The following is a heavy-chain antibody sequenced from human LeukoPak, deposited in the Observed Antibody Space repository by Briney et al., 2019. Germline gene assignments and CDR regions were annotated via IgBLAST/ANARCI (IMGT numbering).Heavy chain of an antibody. Sequence: ASVKVSCKASGYTFTSYGIGWVRQAPGQGLEWMGWISGYNGNTNYAQKLQGRVTMTTDTSTSTAYMELRSLRSDDTAVYYCARAPRDGDYGWFDPWGQGTLVTVSS. V-gene: IGHV1-18*01. CDR3: ARAPRDGDYGWFDP. CDR1: GYTFTSYG. D-gene: IGHD4-17*01. J-gene: IGHJ5*02. CDR2: ISGYNGNT.